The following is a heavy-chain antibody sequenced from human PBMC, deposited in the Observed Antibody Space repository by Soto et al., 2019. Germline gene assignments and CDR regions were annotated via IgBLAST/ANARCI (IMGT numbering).Heavy chain of an antibody. J-gene: IGHJ3*02. CDR3: ARDIESGYNYDAFDM. Sequence: PSETLSLTCTVSGGSINNYYWNWIRQPAGKGLEWIGHIYTSGSAHYNPSLRSRVTMSVDTSNNQFSLKLTSVTAADTAVYYCARDIESGYNYDAFDMWGQGTMVTVS. CDR1: GGSINNYY. CDR2: IYTSGSA. D-gene: IGHD5-18*01. V-gene: IGHV4-4*07.